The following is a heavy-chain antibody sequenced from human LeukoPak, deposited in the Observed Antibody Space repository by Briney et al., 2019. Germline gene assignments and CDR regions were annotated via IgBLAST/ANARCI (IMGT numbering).Heavy chain of an antibody. CDR1: GFTFSSYE. J-gene: IGHJ6*04. D-gene: IGHD3-10*02. V-gene: IGHV3-48*03. Sequence: GGSLRLSCAASGFTFSSYEVNWVRQAPGKGLEWVSYISSSGSTIYYADSVKGRFTISRDNAKNSLYLQMNSLRAEDTAVYYCARDRLFGELYPCFYYYYGMDVLGKGTTVTVSS. CDR3: ARDRLFGELYPCFYYYYGMDV. CDR2: ISSSGSTI.